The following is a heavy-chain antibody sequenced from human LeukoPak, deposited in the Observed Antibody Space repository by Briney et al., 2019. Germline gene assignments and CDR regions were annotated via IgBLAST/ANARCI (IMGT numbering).Heavy chain of an antibody. CDR1: GGSISSSSYY. D-gene: IGHD3-22*01. CDR3: ARELRLYYYDSSGKTVDY. Sequence: PSETLSLTCTVSGGSISSSSYYWGWIRQPPGKGLEWIGSIYYSGSTYYNPSLKSRVTISVDTSKNQFSLKLSSVTAADTAVYYCARELRLYYYDSSGKTVDYWGQGTLVTVSS. CDR2: IYYSGST. V-gene: IGHV4-39*07. J-gene: IGHJ4*02.